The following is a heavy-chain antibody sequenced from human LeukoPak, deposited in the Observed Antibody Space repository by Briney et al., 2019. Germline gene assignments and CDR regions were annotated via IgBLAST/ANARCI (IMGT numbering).Heavy chain of an antibody. CDR1: GGSISSSNYY. CDR3: ARTRYYYNSRSYGAPYYFDY. CDR2: INHSGST. V-gene: IGHV4-39*01. J-gene: IGHJ4*02. Sequence: SETLSLTCTVSGGSISSSNYYWSWIRQPPGKGLEWIGEINHSGSTYYNPSLKSRVTISVDTSKNQFSLKLSSVTAADTAVYYCARTRYYYNSRSYGAPYYFDYWGQGTLVTVSS. D-gene: IGHD3-10*01.